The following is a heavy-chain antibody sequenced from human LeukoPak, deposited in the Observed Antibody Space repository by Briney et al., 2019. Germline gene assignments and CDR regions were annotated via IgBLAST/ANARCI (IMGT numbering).Heavy chain of an antibody. CDR2: IYSGGST. V-gene: IGHV3-66*01. CDR3: ASPADYHDSSDYYSSGIFDY. J-gene: IGHJ4*02. D-gene: IGHD3-22*01. Sequence: GGSLRLSCAASGFTVSSNYMSWVRQAPGKGLEWVSVIYSGGSTYYADSVKGRFTISRDNSKNTLYLQMNSLRAEDTAVYYCASPADYHDSSDYYSSGIFDYWGQGTLVTVSS. CDR1: GFTVSSNY.